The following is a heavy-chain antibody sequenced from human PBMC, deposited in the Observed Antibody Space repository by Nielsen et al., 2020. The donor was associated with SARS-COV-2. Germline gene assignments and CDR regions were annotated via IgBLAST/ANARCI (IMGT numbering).Heavy chain of an antibody. D-gene: IGHD3-22*01. CDR3: ARRADYYDSSAYYY. V-gene: IGHV1-8*01. CDR2: MNPNSGNT. Sequence: ASVKVSCKASGYTFTSYAINWVRPATGQGLEWMGWMNPNSGNTGYAQKFKGRVTMTRDTSISTAYMELSSLTSEDTAVYYCARRADYYDSSAYYYRGQGILVTVSS. J-gene: IGHJ4*02. CDR1: GYTFTSYA.